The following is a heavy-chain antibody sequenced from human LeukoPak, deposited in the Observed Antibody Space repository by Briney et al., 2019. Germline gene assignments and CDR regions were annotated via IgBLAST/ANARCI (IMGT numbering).Heavy chain of an antibody. D-gene: IGHD2-2*02. Sequence: GGSLRLSCAASGFTFSSYSMTWVRQAPGKGLEWVSAISGSGGSTYYADSVKGRFTISRDNSKNTLYLQMNSLRAEDTAVYYCANLAAISLDYWGQGTLVTVSS. CDR2: ISGSGGST. CDR3: ANLAAISLDY. CDR1: GFTFSSYS. J-gene: IGHJ4*02. V-gene: IGHV3-23*01.